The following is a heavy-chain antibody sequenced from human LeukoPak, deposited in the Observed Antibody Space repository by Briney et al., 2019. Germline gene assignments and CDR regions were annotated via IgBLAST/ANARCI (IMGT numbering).Heavy chain of an antibody. CDR2: IWYDGSKA. Sequence: GGSLRLSCAASGFTFSHYGMHWVRLAPGKGLEWVSAIWYDGSKAYSADSVKGRFTISRDNSKNTLNLQMNSLRAEDTAVYYCARVVATEHYYYMDVWGKGTTVTVSS. V-gene: IGHV3-33*01. CDR3: ARVVATEHYYYMDV. CDR1: GFTFSHYG. D-gene: IGHD5-12*01. J-gene: IGHJ6*03.